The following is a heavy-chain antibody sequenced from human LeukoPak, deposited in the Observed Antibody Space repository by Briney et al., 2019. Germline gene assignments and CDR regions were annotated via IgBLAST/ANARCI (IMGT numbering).Heavy chain of an antibody. Sequence: SVKVSCKASGGTFSSYAISWVRQAPGQGLEWMGRIIPIFGTANYAQKFQGRVTITADKSTSTAYMELSSLRSEDTAVYYCARSSQTPKFSSRAFDYWGQGTLVTVSS. CDR3: ARSSQTPKFSSRAFDY. D-gene: IGHD6-13*01. CDR1: GGTFSSYA. V-gene: IGHV1-69*06. J-gene: IGHJ4*02. CDR2: IIPIFGTA.